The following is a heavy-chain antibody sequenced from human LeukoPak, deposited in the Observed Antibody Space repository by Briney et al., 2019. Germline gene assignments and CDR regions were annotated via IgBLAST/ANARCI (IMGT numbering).Heavy chain of an antibody. J-gene: IGHJ4*01. D-gene: IGHD6-19*01. Sequence: TGGSLTLPCAPSGFTSSSYYISGVGQAPAKRRDGASVVYRGGDTYYGDSVKGRFTISRDTSKNTLYLQMNSLRVEDTAVYFCARSLDSSGSHPRNYLDYWGHGILVTVSS. V-gene: IGHV3-53*01. CDR1: GFTSSSYY. CDR2: VYRGGDT. CDR3: ARSLDSSGSHPRNYLDY.